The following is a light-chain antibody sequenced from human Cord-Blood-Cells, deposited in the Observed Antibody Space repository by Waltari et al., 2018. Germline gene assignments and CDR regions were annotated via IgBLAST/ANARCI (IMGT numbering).Light chain of an antibody. CDR3: NSRDSSGNHVV. V-gene: IGLV3-19*01. Sequence: SSELTQDPAVSVALGQTVRITCQGDSLRSYYASWYQQKPGQAPVLVIYGKTHRPSGIPDRFSGSSSGNTASLTSTGAQAEDEADYYCNSRDSSGNHVVFGGGTKLTVL. J-gene: IGLJ2*01. CDR1: SLRSYY. CDR2: GKT.